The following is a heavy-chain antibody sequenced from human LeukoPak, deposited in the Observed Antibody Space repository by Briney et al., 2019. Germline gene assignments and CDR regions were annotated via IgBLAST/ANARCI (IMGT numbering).Heavy chain of an antibody. CDR2: IYPGDSDT. J-gene: IGHJ4*02. Sequence: GESLKISCKGSGYSFTTYWIGWVRQTPGKGLEWMGIIYPGDSDTRYSPSFQGQVTISADKSISTAYLQWSSLKASDTAMYYCARQRSGNREEFDYWGQGTLVTVSS. V-gene: IGHV5-51*01. CDR3: ARQRSGNREEFDY. D-gene: IGHD1-26*01. CDR1: GYSFTTYW.